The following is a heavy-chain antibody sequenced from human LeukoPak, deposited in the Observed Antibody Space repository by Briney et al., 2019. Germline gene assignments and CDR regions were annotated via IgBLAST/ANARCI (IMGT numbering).Heavy chain of an antibody. V-gene: IGHV4-39*01. CDR3: ARQPADILNWFDP. J-gene: IGHJ5*02. CDR2: IYYGGST. D-gene: IGHD2-2*02. Sequence: PSETLSLTCTVSGGSIGTSNYCWGWIRQPPGTGLEWIGTIYYGGSTYYTPSLKSRVTISVDSSKNQFSLKVSSVTAADTAVYYCARQPADILNWFDPWGQGTLVTVSS. CDR1: GGSIGTSNYC.